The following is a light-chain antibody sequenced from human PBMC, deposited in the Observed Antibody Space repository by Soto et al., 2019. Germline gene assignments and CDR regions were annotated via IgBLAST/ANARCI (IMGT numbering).Light chain of an antibody. CDR2: DAS. CDR1: QDITNH. V-gene: IGKV1-33*01. CDR3: QHYDSLPSST. Sequence: DIQMTQSPSSLSASVGDRVTITCQASQDITNHLNWYQQKPGKAPRLLIYDASNLERGVPSRFSGSGYGTHFTFTISGLQPEDIATYYCQHYDSLPSSTFGPGTKVD. J-gene: IGKJ3*01.